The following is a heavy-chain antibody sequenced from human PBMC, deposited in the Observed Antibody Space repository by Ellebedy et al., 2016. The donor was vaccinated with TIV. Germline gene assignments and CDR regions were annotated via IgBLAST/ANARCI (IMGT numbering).Heavy chain of an antibody. Sequence: MPSETLSLTCGVSGGSVSNTRYYWAWILQPPGNWLECIGSVYYSGSPYYNPSFKSRVTLSADTSKNQFSLNLRTVTAADTAVYYCARIDPWQPIDDWGQGILVSVSS. CDR1: GGSVSNTRYY. CDR2: VYYSGSP. J-gene: IGHJ4*02. CDR3: ARIDPWQPIDD. V-gene: IGHV4-39*01. D-gene: IGHD2-21*01.